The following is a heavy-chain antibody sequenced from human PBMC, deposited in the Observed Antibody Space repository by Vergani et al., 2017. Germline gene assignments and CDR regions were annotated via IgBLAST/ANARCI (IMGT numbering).Heavy chain of an antibody. D-gene: IGHD6-19*01. CDR1: GFTFIMHA. J-gene: IGHJ3*02. CDR3: EKVGRSEVAGTFCAFDI. V-gene: IGHV3-23*01. CDR2: LSASDRRT. Sequence: EVQLLESGGGLVQPGGSLRLSCEASGFTFIMHAMSWVRQAPGKGLEWVSTLSASDRRTHYADSVKGRFTISRHNSKNTLFLHLNSLRPEDTAVYYCEKVGRSEVAGTFCAFDIWGQGTMVTVSS.